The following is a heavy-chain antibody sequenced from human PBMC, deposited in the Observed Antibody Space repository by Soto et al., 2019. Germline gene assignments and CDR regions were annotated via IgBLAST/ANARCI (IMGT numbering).Heavy chain of an antibody. V-gene: IGHV3-48*01. D-gene: IGHD1-26*01. CDR2: ISSSSSTI. CDR3: ARVDWDSPIDAFAI. CDR1: GFTFSSYS. Sequence: PGGSLRLSCAASGFTFSSYSMNWVRQAPGKGLEWVSYISSSSSTIYYADSVKGRFTISRDNAKNSLYLQMNSLRAEDTAVYYCARVDWDSPIDAFAICGQGTMVTVSS. J-gene: IGHJ3*02.